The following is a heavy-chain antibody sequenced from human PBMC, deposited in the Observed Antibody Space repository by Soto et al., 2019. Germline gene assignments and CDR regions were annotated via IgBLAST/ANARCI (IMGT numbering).Heavy chain of an antibody. CDR2: INPATGAA. V-gene: IGHV1-2*02. D-gene: IGHD3-3*01. J-gene: IGHJ3*02. CDR1: GYPVTAYY. CDR3: ARGGGVGVAGSAAFDM. Sequence: QLHLVHSGAVVKKPGASVTVSCSASGYPVTAYYMHWVRQAPGRGLEWMGGINPATGAAKYTQTFRGRVTMTRDTSTSTVFMELRGLTSEDTAGFCCARGGGVGVAGSAAFDMWGQGTLVTVSS.